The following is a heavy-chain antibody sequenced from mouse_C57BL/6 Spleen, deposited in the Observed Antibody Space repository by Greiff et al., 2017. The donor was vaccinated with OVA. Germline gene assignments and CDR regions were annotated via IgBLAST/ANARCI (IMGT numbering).Heavy chain of an antibody. V-gene: IGHV10-1*01. CDR3: VRHSVVDWYFDV. CDR1: GFSFNTYA. CDR2: IRSKSNNYAT. D-gene: IGHD1-1*01. J-gene: IGHJ1*03. Sequence: EVKLVESGGGLVQPKGSLKLSCAASGFSFNTYAMNWVRQAPGKGLEWVARIRSKSNNYATYYADSVKDRFTISRDDSESMLYLQMNNLKTEDTAMYYCVRHSVVDWYFDVWGTGTTVTVSS.